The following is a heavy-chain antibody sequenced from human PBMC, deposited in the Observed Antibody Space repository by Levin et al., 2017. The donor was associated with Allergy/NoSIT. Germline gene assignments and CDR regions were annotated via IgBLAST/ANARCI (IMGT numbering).Heavy chain of an antibody. CDR2: IWYDGSNK. Sequence: QRGESLKISCAASGFTFSSFGIHWVRQAPGKGLEWVALIWYDGSNKYYADSVKGRFTISRDNPKNTLYLQVNSLRAEETAVYYCAGGAADGTYHYYYYMDVWGKGTTVTVSS. CDR3: AGGAADGTYHYYYYMDV. D-gene: IGHD6-13*01. CDR1: GFTFSSFG. V-gene: IGHV3-33*01. J-gene: IGHJ6*03.